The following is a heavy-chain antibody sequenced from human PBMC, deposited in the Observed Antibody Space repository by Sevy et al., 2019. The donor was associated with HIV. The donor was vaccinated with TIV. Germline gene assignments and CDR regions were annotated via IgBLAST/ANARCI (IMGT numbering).Heavy chain of an antibody. D-gene: IGHD2-2*01. J-gene: IGHJ3*02. V-gene: IGHV3-49*04. CDR1: GFTFTDYA. Sequence: GGSLRLSCTASGFTFTDYAMSWVRQAPGKGLEWVGFIRSKAYGGTTEYAASVKGRFTISRDDSKSIAYLQMNSLKTEDTAVYYCTREPDPLKYCSGTSCYYDAFDIWGQGTMVTVSS. CDR3: TREPDPLKYCSGTSCYYDAFDI. CDR2: IRSKAYGGTT.